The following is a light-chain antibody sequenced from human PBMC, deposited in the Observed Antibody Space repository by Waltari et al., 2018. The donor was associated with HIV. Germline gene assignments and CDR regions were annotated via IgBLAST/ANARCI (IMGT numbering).Light chain of an antibody. V-gene: IGKV4-1*01. Sequence: IVMTQSPNSLAVSLDERATINCKSSQSLFYGPNNKNYLAWYQQKAGQPPRLLFYWASTRQSGVPDRFSGGGSGAEFTLTINSLQAEDVAIYYCQQYYSTLWTFGQGTRVEI. J-gene: IGKJ1*01. CDR3: QQYYSTLWT. CDR1: QSLFYGPNNKNY. CDR2: WAS.